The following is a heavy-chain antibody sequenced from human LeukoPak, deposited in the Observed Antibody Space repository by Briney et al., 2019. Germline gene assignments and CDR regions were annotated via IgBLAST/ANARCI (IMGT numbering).Heavy chain of an antibody. Sequence: NSSETLSLTCAVYGGSFSGYYWSWIRQPPGKGLEWIGEINHSGSTNYNPSLKSRVTISVDTSKNQFSLKLSSVTAADTAVYYCASKYVGYCSGGSCQRGVYFDYWGQGTLVTVSS. CDR3: ASKYVGYCSGGSCQRGVYFDY. CDR1: GGSFSGYY. D-gene: IGHD2-15*01. J-gene: IGHJ4*02. CDR2: INHSGST. V-gene: IGHV4-34*01.